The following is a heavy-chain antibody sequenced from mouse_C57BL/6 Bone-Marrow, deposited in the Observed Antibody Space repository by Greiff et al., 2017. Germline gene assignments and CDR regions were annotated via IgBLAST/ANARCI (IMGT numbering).Heavy chain of an antibody. V-gene: IGHV1-55*01. CDR2: IYPGSGST. D-gene: IGHD1-1*01. Sequence: VQLQQPGAELVKPGASVKMSCKASGYTFTSYWITWVKQRPGQGLEWIGDIYPGSGSTNYNEKFKSKATLTVDTSSSTAYMQLSSLTSEDSAVYYCARWIYYYGSSFDYWGQGTTRTVSS. CDR3: ARWIYYYGSSFDY. CDR1: GYTFTSYW. J-gene: IGHJ2*01.